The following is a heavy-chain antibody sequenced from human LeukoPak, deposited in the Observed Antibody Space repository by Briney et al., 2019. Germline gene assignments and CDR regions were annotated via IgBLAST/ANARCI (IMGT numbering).Heavy chain of an antibody. Sequence: SETLSLTCGVSGGSISGTNWWSWVRQPPGQGLEWIGEISLAGQTNYNPSLNGRVTMSLDKSSNQLSLHLTSVTAADTAIYYCAQSLGSGNWIGNWFDPWGQGTLVTVSS. D-gene: IGHD1-1*01. CDR1: GGSISGTNW. V-gene: IGHV4/OR15-8*02. J-gene: IGHJ5*02. CDR3: AQSLGSGNWIGNWFDP. CDR2: ISLAGQT.